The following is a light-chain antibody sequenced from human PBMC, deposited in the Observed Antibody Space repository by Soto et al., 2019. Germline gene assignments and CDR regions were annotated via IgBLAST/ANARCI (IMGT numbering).Light chain of an antibody. CDR2: GAS. J-gene: IGKJ1*01. V-gene: IGKV3-20*01. CDR1: QSVDSTF. CDR3: QQYMSSVT. Sequence: EIVLTQSPGSLSLSPGERATLSCRASQSVDSTFFAWYQKKPGQAPRLLIYGASKRATGVPDRCSGSGSGTDFTLIISRLEPEDFAVYCCQQYMSSVTFGQGTKVEI.